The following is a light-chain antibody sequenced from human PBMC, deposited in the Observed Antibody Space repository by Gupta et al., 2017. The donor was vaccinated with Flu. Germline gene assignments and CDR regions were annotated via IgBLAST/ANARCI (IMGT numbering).Light chain of an antibody. V-gene: IGKV1-39*01. CDR3: QQSYSGPYT. Sequence: PSPLAVSIGDRDTTTSRASQSIVVYVKLYQKRPQKAPKLLIYAATRLESRVPSMFSGGGSGTDTTLTSSSLQHEYAVIYYCQQSYSGPYTFGEGTKVEI. CDR2: AAT. J-gene: IGKJ2*01. CDR1: QSIVVY.